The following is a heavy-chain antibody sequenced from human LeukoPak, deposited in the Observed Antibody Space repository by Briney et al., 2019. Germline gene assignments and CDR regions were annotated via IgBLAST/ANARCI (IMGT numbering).Heavy chain of an antibody. V-gene: IGHV4-31*03. D-gene: IGHD3-22*01. J-gene: IGHJ4*02. Sequence: TLSLTCTVSGGSISSGGYYWNCIRQHPQRGLEWIGYISHSGSTYYNPSLKSRVSISVATSKIQFSLRLSSVTAADTAVYYCARSIYYYDSTGRYYFDYWGQGTLGTVSS. CDR3: ARSIYYYDSTGRYYFDY. CDR1: GGSISSGGYY. CDR2: ISHSGST.